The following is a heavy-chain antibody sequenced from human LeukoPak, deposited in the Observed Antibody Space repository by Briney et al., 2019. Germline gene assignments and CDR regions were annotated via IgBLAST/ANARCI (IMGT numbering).Heavy chain of an antibody. D-gene: IGHD3-10*01. V-gene: IGHV3-23*01. CDR2: TTAGGDYT. CDR1: GFTFSNNA. Sequence: GGSLRLSCAASGFTFSNNAMSWVRQAPGKGLEWVSATTAGGDYTYYADSVKGRFTISRDNSKNTLYLEMNSLKTEDTAVYYCAREYYSRLDYWGQGTLVTVSS. J-gene: IGHJ4*02. CDR3: AREYYSRLDY.